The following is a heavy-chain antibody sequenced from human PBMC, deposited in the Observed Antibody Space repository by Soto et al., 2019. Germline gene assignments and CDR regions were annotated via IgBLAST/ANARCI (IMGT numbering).Heavy chain of an antibody. V-gene: IGHV5-10-1*01. Sequence: PGESLKISCQGSGYSFTSYWISWVRQMPGKGLEWMGRIDPSDSYTNYSPSFQGHVTISADKSISTAYLQWSSLKASDTAMYYCASQSIAARYYYYGMDVWGQGTTVTVSS. D-gene: IGHD6-6*01. CDR2: IDPSDSYT. J-gene: IGHJ6*02. CDR1: GYSFTSYW. CDR3: ASQSIAARYYYYGMDV.